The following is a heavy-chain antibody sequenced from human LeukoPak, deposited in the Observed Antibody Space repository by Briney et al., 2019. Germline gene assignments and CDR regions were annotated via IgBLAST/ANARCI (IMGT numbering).Heavy chain of an antibody. CDR1: GGSISSYY. CDR2: IYYSGST. D-gene: IGHD4/OR15-4a*01. J-gene: IGHJ5*02. Sequence: SETLSLTCTVSGGSISSYYWSWIRQPPGKGLEWIGYIYYSGSTNYNPSLKSRVTISVDTSKNQFSLKLSSVTAADTAVYYCAGDLYGAQSAFDPWGQGTLVTVSS. V-gene: IGHV4-59*01. CDR3: AGDLYGAQSAFDP.